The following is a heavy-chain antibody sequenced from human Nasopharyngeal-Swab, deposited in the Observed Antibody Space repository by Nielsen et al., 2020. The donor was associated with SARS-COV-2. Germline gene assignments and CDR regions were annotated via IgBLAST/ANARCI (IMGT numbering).Heavy chain of an antibody. CDR1: GGSISSSSYY. Sequence: SETLSLTCTVSGGSISSSSYYWGWIRQPPGKGLEWIGSIYYSGSTYYNPSLKSRVTISVDTSKNQFSLKLSSVTAADTAVYYCARHSVMYYDFWSGYYSKKGIDYWGQGTLVTVSS. CDR2: IYYSGST. D-gene: IGHD3-3*01. V-gene: IGHV4-39*01. J-gene: IGHJ4*02. CDR3: ARHSVMYYDFWSGYYSKKGIDY.